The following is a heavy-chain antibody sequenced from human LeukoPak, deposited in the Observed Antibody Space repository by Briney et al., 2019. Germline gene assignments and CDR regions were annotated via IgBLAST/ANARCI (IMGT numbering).Heavy chain of an antibody. V-gene: IGHV1-2*02. D-gene: IGHD2-2*01. CDR3: ARRICSSTSCYGGDYYMDV. Sequence: ASVKVSCKASGYTFTGYYMHWVRQAPGQGLEWMGWINPNSGGTNYAQKFQGRVTMTRDTSISTAYMELSRLRSDDTAVYYCARRICSSTSCYGGDYYMDVWAKGPRSPSP. J-gene: IGHJ6*03. CDR1: GYTFTGYY. CDR2: INPNSGGT.